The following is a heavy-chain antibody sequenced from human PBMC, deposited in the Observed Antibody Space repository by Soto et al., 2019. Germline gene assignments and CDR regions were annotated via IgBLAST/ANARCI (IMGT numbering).Heavy chain of an antibody. CDR3: TRGYCSSTSCYYYYYMDV. V-gene: IGHV3-49*04. D-gene: IGHD2-2*01. J-gene: IGHJ6*03. Sequence: GGSLRLSCTASGFTFGDYAMSWVRQAPGKGLEWVGFIRSKAYGGTTEYAASVKGRFTISRDDSKSIAYLQMNSLKTEDTAVYSCTRGYCSSTSCYYYYYMDVWGKGTTVTVSS. CDR2: IRSKAYGGTT. CDR1: GFTFGDYA.